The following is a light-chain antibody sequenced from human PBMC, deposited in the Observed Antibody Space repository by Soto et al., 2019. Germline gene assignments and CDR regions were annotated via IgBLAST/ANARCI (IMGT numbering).Light chain of an antibody. V-gene: IGKV1-27*01. CDR1: QGISNY. CDR2: AAS. J-gene: IGKJ3*01. Sequence: DTQMTQSPSSLSASVGDRVTITCRASQGISNYLAWYQQKPGKVPKLLIYAASTLQSGVPPRFSGSGSGTDFTLTISSLQPEDVATYYCQRYRSASFTFGPGTNVDIK. CDR3: QRYRSASFT.